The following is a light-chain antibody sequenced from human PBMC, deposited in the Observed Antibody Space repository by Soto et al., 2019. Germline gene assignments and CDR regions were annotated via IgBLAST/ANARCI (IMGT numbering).Light chain of an antibody. CDR2: AAS. CDR3: QQRYSTPWT. CDR1: QSISSY. V-gene: IGKV1-39*01. J-gene: IGKJ1*01. Sequence: DIQMTQSPSSLSASVGDRVTITCRASQSISSYLNWYQQKPGKAPKLLIYAASSLQSGVPSRFSCSGSGPDFTLTISSLQPEDFATYYCQQRYSTPWTFGQGTKVEIK.